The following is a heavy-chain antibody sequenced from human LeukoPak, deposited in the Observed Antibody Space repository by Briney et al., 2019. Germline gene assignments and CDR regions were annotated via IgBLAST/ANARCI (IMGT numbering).Heavy chain of an antibody. Sequence: ASVKVSCKASGYTFTGYYIHWVRQAPGQGLEWMGWINPNSGGTNYIQKLQGRVTMTTDTSTSTAYMELRSLRSDDTAVYYCARDPLYYDILTGYFGYYYYYMDVWGKGTTVTVSS. D-gene: IGHD3-9*01. CDR3: ARDPLYYDILTGYFGYYYYYMDV. CDR2: INPNSGGT. CDR1: GYTFTGYY. V-gene: IGHV1-2*02. J-gene: IGHJ6*03.